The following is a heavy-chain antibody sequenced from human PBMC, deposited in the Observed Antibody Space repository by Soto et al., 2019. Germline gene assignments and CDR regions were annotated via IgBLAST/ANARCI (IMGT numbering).Heavy chain of an antibody. CDR3: ARGNSSFSQIDY. CDR2: ISYDGSNK. CDR1: GFTFSNYG. D-gene: IGHD1-1*01. Sequence: GGSLRLSCAASGFTFSNYGMHWVRQAPGKGLEWVAVISYDGSNKYYADSVKGRFTISRDDSKNTLYLQMNSLRAEDTAVFYCARGNSSFSQIDYWGQGTLVTVSS. J-gene: IGHJ4*02. V-gene: IGHV3-30*03.